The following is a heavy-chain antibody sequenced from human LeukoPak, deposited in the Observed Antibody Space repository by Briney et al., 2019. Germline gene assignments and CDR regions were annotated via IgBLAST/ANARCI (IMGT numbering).Heavy chain of an antibody. CDR3: AGMATPFLDY. CDR2: IIPIFGIA. V-gene: IGHV1-69*04. CDR1: GGTFSSYA. D-gene: IGHD5-24*01. J-gene: IGHJ4*02. Sequence: SVKVSCRASGGTFSSYAISWVRQAPGQGLEWMGRIIPIFGIANYAQKFQGRVTITADKSTSTAYMELSSLRSEDTAVYYCAGMATPFLDYWGQGTLVTVSS.